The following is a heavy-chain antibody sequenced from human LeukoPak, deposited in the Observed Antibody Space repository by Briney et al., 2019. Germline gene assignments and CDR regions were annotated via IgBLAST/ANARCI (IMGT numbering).Heavy chain of an antibody. CDR2: MSYDGTNK. CDR3: VKDRGDGYKWRNSSGFDY. D-gene: IGHD5-24*01. CDR1: GFTFSFYG. Sequence: PGGSLRLSCAASGFTFSFYGIPGVRQATGQGMEWVSVMSYDGTNKYSADSVKGRFSISRDNSETTLYLQMKNLRVGDTAVYYCVKDRGDGYKWRNSSGFDYWGQGTLVTVSS. V-gene: IGHV3-30*18. J-gene: IGHJ4*02.